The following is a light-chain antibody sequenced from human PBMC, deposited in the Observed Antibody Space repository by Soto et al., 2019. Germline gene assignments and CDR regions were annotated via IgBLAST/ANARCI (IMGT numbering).Light chain of an antibody. Sequence: EIVLTQSPGTLSLSPGEGATLSCRASQTVSSTSLACYQQRPGQAPRLLIYGASSRATGIPDRFSGSGSGTDFTLTISRLEPEDFAVYYCQQYGSSPYSFGQGTKLEIK. V-gene: IGKV3-20*01. J-gene: IGKJ2*03. CDR3: QQYGSSPYS. CDR2: GAS. CDR1: QTVSSTS.